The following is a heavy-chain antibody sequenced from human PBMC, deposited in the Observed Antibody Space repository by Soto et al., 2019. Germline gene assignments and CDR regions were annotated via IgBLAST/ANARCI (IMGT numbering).Heavy chain of an antibody. CDR1: GGTFSSYA. CDR3: ARQDRDFWSGYYYYYYYYGMDV. D-gene: IGHD3-3*01. Sequence: ASVKVSCKASGGTFSSYAISWVRQAPGQGLEWMGGIIPIFGTANYAQKFQGRVTITADESTSTAYMELSSLGSEDTAVYYCARQDRDFWSGYYYYYYYYGMDVWGQGTTVTVSS. V-gene: IGHV1-69*13. J-gene: IGHJ6*02. CDR2: IIPIFGTA.